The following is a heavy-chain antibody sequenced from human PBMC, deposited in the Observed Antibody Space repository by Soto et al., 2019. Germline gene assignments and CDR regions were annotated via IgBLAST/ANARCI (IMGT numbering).Heavy chain of an antibody. D-gene: IGHD3-3*01. V-gene: IGHV4-4*02. CDR1: GGSISSSNW. J-gene: IGHJ4*02. CDR3: ARGSSYYFWSGYYYFDY. Sequence: PSETLSLTCAVSGGSISSSNWWSWVRQPPGKGLEWIGDIYHSGSTNYNPSIKSRVTISVDKSKNQFSLKLSAVTAADTAVYYCARGSSYYFWSGYYYFDYWGQGTLVTVSS. CDR2: IYHSGST.